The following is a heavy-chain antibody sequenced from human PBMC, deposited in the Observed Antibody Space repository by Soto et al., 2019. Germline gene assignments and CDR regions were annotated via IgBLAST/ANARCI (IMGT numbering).Heavy chain of an antibody. D-gene: IGHD1-7*01. Sequence: SETLSLTCTVSGGSISSYRWSWIRQPAGKGLEWIGRLNTYGNTHYNPSLKSRVTVSVDTSRNQFFLTLRSVTAADSAIYHRGRESAQTWDYEASLGPGTPLAVST. CDR2: LNTYGNT. V-gene: IGHV4-4*07. CDR3: GRESAQTWDYEAS. J-gene: IGHJ5*02. CDR1: GGSISSYR.